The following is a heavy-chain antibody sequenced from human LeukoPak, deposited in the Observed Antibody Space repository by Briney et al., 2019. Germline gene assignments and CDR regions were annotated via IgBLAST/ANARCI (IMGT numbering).Heavy chain of an antibody. D-gene: IGHD3-10*01. J-gene: IGHJ3*02. CDR3: ARSEWTDITMVRAEGAFDI. CDR2: VIPILGIA. CDR1: GGTFSSYA. V-gene: IGHV1-69*04. Sequence: SVKVSCKASGGTFSSYAISWVRQAPGQGLEWMGRVIPILGIANYAQKFQGRVTITADKSTSTAYMELSSLRSEDTAVYYCARSEWTDITMVRAEGAFDIWGQGTMVTVSS.